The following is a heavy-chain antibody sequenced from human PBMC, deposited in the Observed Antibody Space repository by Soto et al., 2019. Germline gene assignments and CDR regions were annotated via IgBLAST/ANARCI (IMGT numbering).Heavy chain of an antibody. D-gene: IGHD1-20*01. CDR1: GFTVSSNY. J-gene: IGHJ5*02. CDR2: IYSGGST. V-gene: IGHV3-53*02. Sequence: EVQLVETGGGLIQPGGSLRLSCAASGFTVSSNYMSWVRQAPGKGLEWVSVIYSGGSTNYADSVKGRFTISRDNSKNTLYLQMNSLRAEDTAVYYCARGRYNWNDGWFDPWGQGTLVTVSS. CDR3: ARGRYNWNDGWFDP.